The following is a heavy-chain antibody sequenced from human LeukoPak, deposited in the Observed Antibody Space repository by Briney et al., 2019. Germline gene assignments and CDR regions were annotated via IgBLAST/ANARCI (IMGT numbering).Heavy chain of an antibody. CDR3: ARAALGYYDILTGRTVFDY. Sequence: SETLSLTCTVSGGSISSSSYYWGWIRQPPGKGLEWIGSIYYSGSTYYNPSLKSRVTISVDTSKNQFSLKLSSVTAADTAVYYCARAALGYYDILTGRTVFDYWGQGTLVTVSS. J-gene: IGHJ4*02. CDR2: IYYSGST. V-gene: IGHV4-39*01. D-gene: IGHD3-9*01. CDR1: GGSISSSSYY.